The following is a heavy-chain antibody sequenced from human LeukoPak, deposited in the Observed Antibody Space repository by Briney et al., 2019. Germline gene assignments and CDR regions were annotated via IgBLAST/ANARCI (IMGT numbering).Heavy chain of an antibody. D-gene: IGHD2-2*01. CDR3: ARGCTSSSCYDY. J-gene: IGHJ4*02. Sequence: GGSLRLSCTASGFTFRRYWMGWVRQAPGKGLEWVANRNEDGNKKYYVDSVKGRFTISRDNSKNSLYLQMNSLRVEDTAAYYCARGCTSSSCYDYWGQGTLVTVSS. CDR1: GFTFRRYW. V-gene: IGHV3-7*04. CDR2: RNEDGNKK.